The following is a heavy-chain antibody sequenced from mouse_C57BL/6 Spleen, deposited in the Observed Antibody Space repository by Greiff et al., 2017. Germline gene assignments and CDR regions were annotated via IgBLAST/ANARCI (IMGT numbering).Heavy chain of an antibody. CDR1: GYTFTSYG. Sequence: VKLVESGAELARPGASVSLSCKASGYTFTSYGISWVKQGTGQGLEWIGEIYPRSGNTYYNEKFKGKATLTADKSSSTAYMELRSLTSEDSEVYICARGELITTVGGFAYWGQGTLVTVSA. CDR3: ARGELITTVGGFAY. J-gene: IGHJ3*01. CDR2: IYPRSGNT. D-gene: IGHD1-1*01. V-gene: IGHV1-81*01.